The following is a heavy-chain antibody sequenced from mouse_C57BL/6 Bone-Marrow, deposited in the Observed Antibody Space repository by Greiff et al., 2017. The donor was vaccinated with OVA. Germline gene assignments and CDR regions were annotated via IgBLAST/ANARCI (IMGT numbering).Heavy chain of an antibody. CDR2: INPSNGGT. CDR3: ARDPLPQARDY. CDR1: GYTFTSYW. D-gene: IGHD3-2*02. V-gene: IGHV1-53*01. J-gene: IGHJ2*01. Sequence: QVQLKQSGTELVKPGASVKLSCKASGYTFTSYWMHWVKQRPGQGLEWIGNINPSNGGTNYNEKFKSKATLTVDKSSSTAYMQLSSLTSEDSAVYYCARDPLPQARDYWGQGTTLTVSS.